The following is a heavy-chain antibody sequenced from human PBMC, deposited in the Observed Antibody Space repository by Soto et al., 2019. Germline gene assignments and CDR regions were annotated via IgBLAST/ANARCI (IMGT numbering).Heavy chain of an antibody. CDR1: GFTFSSYT. CDR2: ISSSSSTI. CDR3: ARDVRGSY. V-gene: IGHV3-48*02. J-gene: IGHJ4*02. Sequence: PGGSLRLSCAASGFTFSSYTMNWVRQAPGKGLEWVSYISSSSSTIYYADSVKGRFTISRDNAKNSLYLQMNSLRDDDTAVYYCARDVRGSYWGQGTLVTVSS. D-gene: IGHD3-10*01.